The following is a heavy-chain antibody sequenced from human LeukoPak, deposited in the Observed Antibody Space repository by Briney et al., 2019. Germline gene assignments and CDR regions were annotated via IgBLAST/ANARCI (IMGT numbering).Heavy chain of an antibody. D-gene: IGHD6-13*01. CDR3: AREEGYSFDY. CDR2: ISSSSSYT. CDR1: GFTFSDYY. V-gene: IGHV3-11*06. J-gene: IGHJ4*02. Sequence: GGSLRLSCAASGFTFSDYYMSWIRQALGEGLEWVSYISSSSSYTNYADSVEGRFTISRDNAKNSLYLQMNSLRAEDTAVYYCAREEGYSFDYWGQGTLVTVSS.